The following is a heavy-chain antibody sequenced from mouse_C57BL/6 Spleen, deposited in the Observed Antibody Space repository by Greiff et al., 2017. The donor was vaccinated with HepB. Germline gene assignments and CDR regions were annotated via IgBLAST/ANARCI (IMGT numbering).Heavy chain of an antibody. D-gene: IGHD2-3*01. Sequence: QVQLQQPGAELVKPGASVKMSCKASGYTFTSYWITWVKQRPGQGLEWIGDIYPGSGSTNYNEKFKSKATLTVDTSSSTAYMRLSSLTSEDSAVYYCAREGVYDGYPWFAYWGQGTLVTVSA. J-gene: IGHJ3*01. CDR3: AREGVYDGYPWFAY. CDR2: IYPGSGST. CDR1: GYTFTSYW. V-gene: IGHV1-55*01.